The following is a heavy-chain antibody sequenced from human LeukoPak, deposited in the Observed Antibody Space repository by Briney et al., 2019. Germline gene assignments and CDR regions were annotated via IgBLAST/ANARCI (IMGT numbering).Heavy chain of an antibody. V-gene: IGHV3-23*01. J-gene: IGHJ4*02. Sequence: PGGSLRLSCAASGFTFSSYGMSWVRQAPGKGLEWVSAISGSGGSTYYADSVKGRFTISRDNSKNTLYLQMNSLRAEDTAVYYCARDSREELGGATVDYWGPGTLVTVSS. D-gene: IGHD1-26*01. CDR1: GFTFSSYG. CDR2: ISGSGGST. CDR3: ARDSREELGGATVDY.